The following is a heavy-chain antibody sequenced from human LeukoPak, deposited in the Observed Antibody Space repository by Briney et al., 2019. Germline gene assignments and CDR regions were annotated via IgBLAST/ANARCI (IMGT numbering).Heavy chain of an antibody. V-gene: IGHV3-48*04. CDR1: SSYW. J-gene: IGHJ4*02. CDR3: ARAYGSGWYYFDY. CDR2: ISSSGSTI. Sequence: GGSLRLSCAAFSSYWMTWVRQAPGKGLEWVSYISSSGSTIYYADSVKGRFTISRDNAKNSLYLQMNSLRAEDTAVYYCARAYGSGWYYFDYWGQGTLVTVSS. D-gene: IGHD3-10*01.